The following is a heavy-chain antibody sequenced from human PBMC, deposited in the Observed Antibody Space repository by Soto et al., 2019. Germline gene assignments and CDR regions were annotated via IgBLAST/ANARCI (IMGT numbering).Heavy chain of an antibody. CDR2: IYHSGST. D-gene: IGHD3-3*01. CDR3: AAAVSIFGVVIIDGMDV. V-gene: IGHV4-4*02. CDR1: GGSISSTNW. Sequence: SETLSLTCAVSGGSISSTNWWSWVRQPPGKGLEWIGEIYHSGSTNYNPSLKSRVTISVDKSKNQFSLKLSSVTAADTAVYYCAAAVSIFGVVIIDGMDVWGQGTTVTVSS. J-gene: IGHJ6*02.